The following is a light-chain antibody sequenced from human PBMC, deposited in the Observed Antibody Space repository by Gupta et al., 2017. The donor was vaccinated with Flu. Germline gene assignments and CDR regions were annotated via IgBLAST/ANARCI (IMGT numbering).Light chain of an antibody. Sequence: PSTLSASVGDRVTITCRASQSSDSWLAWYQQKPGKAPKLLIYKASNLESGVPSRFSGSGSGTEFTLTISSLQPDDFAAYYCQQYRSYPWTFGQGTTVEIQ. CDR1: QSSDSW. J-gene: IGKJ1*01. V-gene: IGKV1-5*03. CDR2: KAS. CDR3: QQYRSYPWT.